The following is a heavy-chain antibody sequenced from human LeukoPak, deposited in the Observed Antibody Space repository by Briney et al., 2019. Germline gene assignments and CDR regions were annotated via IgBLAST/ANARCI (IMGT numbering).Heavy chain of an antibody. CDR2: INPNSGGT. J-gene: IGHJ1*01. CDR1: GYTFTGYY. D-gene: IGHD5-24*01. CDR3: ARLREMATGHFQH. Sequence: ASVKVSCKASGYTFTGYYMHWVRQAPGRGLGWMGWINPNSGGTNYAQKFQGRVTMTRDTSISTAYMELSRLRSDDTAVYYCARLREMATGHFQHWGQGTLVTVSS. V-gene: IGHV1-2*02.